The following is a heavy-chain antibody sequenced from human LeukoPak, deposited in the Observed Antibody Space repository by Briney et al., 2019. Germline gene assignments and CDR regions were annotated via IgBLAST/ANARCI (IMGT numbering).Heavy chain of an antibody. D-gene: IGHD3-9*01. CDR1: GGSISSGSYY. J-gene: IGHJ4*02. CDR3: ARPRYFDWLFDY. CDR2: IYTSGST. V-gene: IGHV4-61*02. Sequence: SQTLSLTCTVSGGSISSGSYYWSWIRQPAGKGLEWIGRIYTSGSTNYNPSLKSRVTISVDTSKNQFSLKLSSVTAADTAVYYCARPRYFDWLFDYWGQGTLVTVSS.